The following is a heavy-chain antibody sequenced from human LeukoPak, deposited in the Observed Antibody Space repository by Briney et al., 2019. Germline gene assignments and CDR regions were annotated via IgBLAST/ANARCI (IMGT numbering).Heavy chain of an antibody. CDR2: INSDGSST. Sequence: SGGSLRLSCAASGFTFSSYWMHWVRQAPGKGLVWVSRINSDGSSTIYADSVKGRFTISRDNAKNRLYLQMNSLRAEDTAVYYCARGRITMVQGVIITSYYFDYWGQGTLVTVSS. CDR3: ARGRITMVQGVIITSYYFDY. J-gene: IGHJ4*02. D-gene: IGHD3-10*01. CDR1: GFTFSSYW. V-gene: IGHV3-74*01.